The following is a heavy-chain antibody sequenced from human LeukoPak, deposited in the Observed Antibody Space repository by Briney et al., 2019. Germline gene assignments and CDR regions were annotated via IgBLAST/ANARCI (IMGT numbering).Heavy chain of an antibody. V-gene: IGHV3-30-3*01. CDR3: AKGKSKEWLSYFDY. D-gene: IGHD3-3*01. J-gene: IGHJ4*02. CDR1: GFTFSSYA. CDR2: ISYDGSNK. Sequence: GRSLRLSCAASGFTFSSYAMHWVRQAPGKGLEWVAVISYDGSNKYYADSVKGRFTISRDNSKNTLYLQMNSLRAEDTAVYYCAKGKSKEWLSYFDYWGQGTLVTVSS.